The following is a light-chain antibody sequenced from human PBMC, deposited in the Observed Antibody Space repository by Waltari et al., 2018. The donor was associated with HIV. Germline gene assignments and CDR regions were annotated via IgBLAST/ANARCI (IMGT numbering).Light chain of an antibody. J-gene: IGLJ2*01. Sequence: QPVLTQSSSASASLGSSVTPTCSVNAGYNLSSVLWHQQQQGRAPRFLMKLDASGSFTRGAGVSLRFSGAAYGTDRSLRIDAVQSDDEGDYYCEAWDKDVGVFGGGT. V-gene: IGLV4-60*03. CDR2: LDASGSF. CDR3: EAWDKDVGV. CDR1: AGYNLSS.